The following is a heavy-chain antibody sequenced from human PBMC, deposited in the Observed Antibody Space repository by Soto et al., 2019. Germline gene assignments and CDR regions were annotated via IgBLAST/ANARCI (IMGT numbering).Heavy chain of an antibody. CDR1: GYTFTSYY. Sequence: GASVKVSCKASGYTFTSYYMHWVRQAPGQGLEWMGIINPSGGSTSYAQKFQGRVTMTRDTSTSTVYMELSSLRSEDTAVDYSAGELLVPAATGWGNDYWGQGTLVTVSS. CDR3: AGELLVPAATGWGNDY. V-gene: IGHV1-46*01. D-gene: IGHD2-2*01. J-gene: IGHJ4*02. CDR2: INPSGGST.